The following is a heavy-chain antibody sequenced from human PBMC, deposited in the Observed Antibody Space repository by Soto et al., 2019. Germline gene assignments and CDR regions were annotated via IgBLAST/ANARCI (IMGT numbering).Heavy chain of an antibody. CDR2: IYYSGST. D-gene: IGHD3-9*01. Sequence: QVQLQESGPGLVKPSQTLSLTCTVSGGSISSGDYYWSWIRQPPGKGLEWIGYIYYSGSTYYNPSLQRRVTISVDASKNQFSLKLSSVTAADTAVYYCARVFYDILTGSSTYFDYWGQGTLVTVSS. J-gene: IGHJ4*02. CDR3: ARVFYDILTGSSTYFDY. CDR1: GGSISSGDYY. V-gene: IGHV4-30-4*01.